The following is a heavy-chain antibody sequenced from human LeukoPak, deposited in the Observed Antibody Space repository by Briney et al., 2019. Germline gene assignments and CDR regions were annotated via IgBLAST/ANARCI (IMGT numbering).Heavy chain of an antibody. CDR1: GYTFTSYG. V-gene: IGHV1-18*01. D-gene: IGHD3-10*01. CDR3: ARAEFYYYYMDV. J-gene: IGHJ6*03. Sequence: ASVKVSCKASGYTFTSYGISWVQQAPGQGLEWMGWISAYNGNTNYAQKLQGRVTMTTDTSTSTAYMELRSLRSDDTAVYYCARAEFYYYYMDVWGKGTTVTVSS. CDR2: ISAYNGNT.